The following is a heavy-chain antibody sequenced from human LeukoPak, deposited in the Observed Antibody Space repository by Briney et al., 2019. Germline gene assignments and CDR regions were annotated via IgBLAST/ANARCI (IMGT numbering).Heavy chain of an antibody. J-gene: IGHJ4*02. V-gene: IGHV3-48*03. CDR3: AKGSLRFLEWLLYEEYYFDY. CDR2: ISSSGSTI. CDR1: GFTFSSYE. D-gene: IGHD3-3*01. Sequence: PGGSLRLSCAAPGFTFSSYEMNWVRQAPGKGLEWVSYISSSGSTIYYADSVKGRFTISRDNAKNSLYLQMNSLRAEDTAVYYCAKGSLRFLEWLLYEEYYFDYWGQGTLVTVSS.